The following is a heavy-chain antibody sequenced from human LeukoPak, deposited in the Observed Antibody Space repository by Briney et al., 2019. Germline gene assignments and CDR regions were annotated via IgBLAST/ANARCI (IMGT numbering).Heavy chain of an antibody. CDR1: GGSISSSSYY. D-gene: IGHD6-19*01. V-gene: IGHV4-39*07. CDR2: INHSGST. Sequence: TSQTLSLTCTVSGGSISSSSYYWSWIRQPPGKGLEWIGEINHSGSTNYNPSLKSRVTISVDTSKNQFSLKLSSVTAADTAVYYCAGGIAVAGIDYWGQGTLVTVSS. CDR3: AGGIAVAGIDY. J-gene: IGHJ4*02.